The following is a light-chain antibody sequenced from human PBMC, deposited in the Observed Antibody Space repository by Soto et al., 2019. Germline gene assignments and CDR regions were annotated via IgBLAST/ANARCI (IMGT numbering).Light chain of an antibody. V-gene: IGKV1-5*03. Sequence: DIQMTQSPSTLSASVRDRVTITCRASQSISSWLAWYQQKPGKAPKLLIYKASSLERGVPSRFSGSGSGTEFTLTISSLQPDDFATYYCQQYNSYSRTFGQGTKVDIK. CDR3: QQYNSYSRT. CDR1: QSISSW. CDR2: KAS. J-gene: IGKJ1*01.